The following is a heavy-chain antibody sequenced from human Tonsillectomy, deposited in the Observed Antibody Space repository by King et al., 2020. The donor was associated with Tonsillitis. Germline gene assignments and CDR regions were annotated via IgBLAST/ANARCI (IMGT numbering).Heavy chain of an antibody. V-gene: IGHV1-18*01. D-gene: IGHD2-15*01. CDR1: GYTFTTYG. J-gene: IGHJ4*02. CDR3: ARDIGCGPRSGFDC. CDR2: ISAHNGNT. Sequence: VQLVESGAEVKKPGASGKVSCKSSGYTFTTYGISWVRQAPGQGLEGMGWISAHNGNTDYAQKVQGRVTMTTDTSTSTAYRELRSLRSDDTAVYYWARDIGCGPRSGFDCWGQGTLVTVSS.